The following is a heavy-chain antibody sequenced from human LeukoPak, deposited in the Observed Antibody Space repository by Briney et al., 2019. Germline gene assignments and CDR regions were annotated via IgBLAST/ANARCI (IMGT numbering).Heavy chain of an antibody. CDR2: IKQDGSEK. V-gene: IGHV3-7*01. Sequence: GGSLRLSCAASGFTFSSYWMSWVRQAPGKGLEWVANIKQDGSEKYYVDSVKGRFTISRDNTKHSLYLQMNSLRAEDTAVYYCARHIVVVVAATGWFDPWGQGTLVTDSS. D-gene: IGHD2-15*01. CDR1: GFTFSSYW. CDR3: ARHIVVVVAATGWFDP. J-gene: IGHJ5*02.